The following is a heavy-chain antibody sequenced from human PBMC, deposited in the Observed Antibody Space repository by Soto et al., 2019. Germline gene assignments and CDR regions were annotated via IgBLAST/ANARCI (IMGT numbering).Heavy chain of an antibody. CDR3: ARLFRPPRYLDY. V-gene: IGHV4-59*08. J-gene: IGHJ4*02. Sequence: SETLSLTCTVSGGSIRSYCWTWIRQPPGEGLEWIGYIYYSGTTNYNPSLKSRVTISIDMSKNQFSLKLRSVTAADTAVYYCARLFRPPRYLDYWGQGTLVTVAS. CDR2: IYYSGTT. CDR1: GGSIRSYC. D-gene: IGHD3-10*01.